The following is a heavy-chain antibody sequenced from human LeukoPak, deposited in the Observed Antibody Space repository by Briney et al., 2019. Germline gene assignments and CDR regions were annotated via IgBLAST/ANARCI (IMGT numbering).Heavy chain of an antibody. CDR3: ARGGFGYVYFDY. Sequence: GGSLRLSCAASGFTFSTYWMSWVRQAPGKGLEWVAHIKQDGREKYYVDSVKGRFTISRDNAKNSLYLQMNSLRAEDTAVYYCARGGFGYVYFDYWGQGTLVTVSS. J-gene: IGHJ4*02. CDR1: GFTFSTYW. V-gene: IGHV3-7*01. CDR2: IKQDGREK. D-gene: IGHD3-16*01.